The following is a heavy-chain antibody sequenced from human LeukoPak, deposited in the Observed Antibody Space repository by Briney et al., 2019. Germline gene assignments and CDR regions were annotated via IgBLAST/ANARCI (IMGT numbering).Heavy chain of an antibody. Sequence: GASVKVSCKASGYTFTGYYMHWVRQAPGQGLEWMGWINPNSGGTNYAQKFQGRVTMTRDTSISTAYMELSRLRSDDTAVYYCARVMTRYCSSTSCYYYYYYYMDVWGKGTTVTVSS. V-gene: IGHV1-2*02. CDR3: ARVMTRYCSSTSCYYYYYYYMDV. D-gene: IGHD2-2*01. CDR2: INPNSGGT. J-gene: IGHJ6*03. CDR1: GYTFTGYY.